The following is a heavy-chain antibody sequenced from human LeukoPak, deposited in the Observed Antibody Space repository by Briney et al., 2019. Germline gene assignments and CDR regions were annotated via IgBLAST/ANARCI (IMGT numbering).Heavy chain of an antibody. J-gene: IGHJ2*01. Sequence: ASVKVSCKASGYTFDRYALNWVRQAPGQGLEWMGWINTNTGNPTYAQGLTGRFPFSLDTSVSTTYLQINSLKAEDTAVYYCARVVYSSDRYWYFDLWGRGTLVTVSS. CDR1: GYTFDRYA. V-gene: IGHV7-4-1*02. CDR2: INTNTGNP. CDR3: ARVVYSSDRYWYFDL. D-gene: IGHD6-19*01.